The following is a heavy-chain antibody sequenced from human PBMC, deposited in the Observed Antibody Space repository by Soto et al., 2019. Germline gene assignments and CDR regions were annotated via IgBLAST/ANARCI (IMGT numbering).Heavy chain of an antibody. CDR1: GYSISSGYY. D-gene: IGHD6-6*01. V-gene: IGHV4-38-2*01. CDR2: IYHSGST. CDR3: ARVDSSSGFDY. Sequence: SETLSLTCAVSGYSISSGYYWGWIRQPPGKGLEWIGSIYHSGSTYYNPSLKSRVTISVDTSKNQFSLRLTSVTAADTAVYYCARVDSSSGFDYWGQGTLVTVSS. J-gene: IGHJ4*02.